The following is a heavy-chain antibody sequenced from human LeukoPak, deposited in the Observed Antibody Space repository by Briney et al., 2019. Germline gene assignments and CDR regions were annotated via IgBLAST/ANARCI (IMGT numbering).Heavy chain of an antibody. CDR2: IIPILTT. J-gene: IGHJ4*02. CDR3: VRHPTSFDWFRD. V-gene: IGHV1-69*04. Sequence: SVKVSCKASGATFNTDAINWVRQAPGQGLQWMGRIIPILTTTYAPLFEDRLTITADKTTNTAYMELRSLTSDDTATDFCVRHPTSFDWFRDWGQGTLVTVSS. D-gene: IGHD3-9*01. CDR1: GATFNTDA.